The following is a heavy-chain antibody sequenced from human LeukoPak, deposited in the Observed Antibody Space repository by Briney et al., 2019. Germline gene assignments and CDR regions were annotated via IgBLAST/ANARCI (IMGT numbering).Heavy chain of an antibody. J-gene: IGHJ4*02. D-gene: IGHD1-26*01. Sequence: GRSLRLSCAASGFTFSSYAMDWVRQAPGRGLEWVAVISYDGSKTYYADSVKGRFTISRDNSKNTLYLQMNSLRAEDTAVYYCARDYGYSGRRGIDYWGQGTPVTVSS. CDR1: GFTFSSYA. CDR2: ISYDGSKT. CDR3: ARDYGYSGRRGIDY. V-gene: IGHV3-30-3*01.